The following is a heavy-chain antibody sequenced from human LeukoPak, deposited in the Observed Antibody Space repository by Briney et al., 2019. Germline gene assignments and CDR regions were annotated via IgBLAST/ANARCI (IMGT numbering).Heavy chain of an antibody. D-gene: IGHD1-26*01. V-gene: IGHV3-48*03. J-gene: IGHJ4*02. Sequence: GGSLRLSCAASGFTFSSYEMNWVRQAPGKGLEWVSYVSSSGSTIYYADSVKGRFTISRDNAKNSLYLQMNSLRAEDTAVYYCARGDSGSYYFDYWGQGTLVTVSS. CDR1: GFTFSSYE. CDR2: VSSSGSTI. CDR3: ARGDSGSYYFDY.